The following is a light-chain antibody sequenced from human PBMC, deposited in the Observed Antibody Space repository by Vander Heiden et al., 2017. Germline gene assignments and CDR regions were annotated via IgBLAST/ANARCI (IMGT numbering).Light chain of an antibody. CDR2: QAS. V-gene: IGKV1-5*03. CDR1: QGISKW. J-gene: IGKJ1*01. Sequence: DIQMTQSPATLSASVGDRVTITCRASQGISKWLAWYQQKPGKDTKLLVYQASRLENGVPSRFSGGGSGKEFTLTISSLQPDDFATYFCQKYNGFPWTFGQGTKVEIK. CDR3: QKYNGFPWT.